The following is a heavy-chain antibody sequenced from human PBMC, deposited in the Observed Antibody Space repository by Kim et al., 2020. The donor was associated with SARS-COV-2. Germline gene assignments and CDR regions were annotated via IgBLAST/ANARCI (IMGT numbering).Heavy chain of an antibody. J-gene: IGHJ6*02. CDR3: ARLSGIQLWFRENYYGMDV. CDR2: IYPGDSDT. Sequence: GESLKISCKGSGYSFTSYWIGWVRQMPGKGLEWMGIIYPGDSDTRYSPSFQGQVTISADKSISTAYLQWSSLKASDTAMYYCARLSGIQLWFRENYYGMDVWGQGTTVTVSS. V-gene: IGHV5-51*01. CDR1: GYSFTSYW. D-gene: IGHD5-18*01.